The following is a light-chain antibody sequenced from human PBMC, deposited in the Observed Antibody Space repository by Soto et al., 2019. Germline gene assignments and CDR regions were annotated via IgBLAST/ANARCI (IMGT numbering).Light chain of an antibody. Sequence: DIQMTQSPSTLSASVGDRVTITCRASQSISSWLAWYQQKPGKAPKLLIFDAFRLESGVPSRFSGSGSGTEFPLTNSHLQADDFAPYYCQQYNSYSQFTFGPGTKVDIK. CDR2: DAF. J-gene: IGKJ3*01. CDR3: QQYNSYSQFT. V-gene: IGKV1-5*01. CDR1: QSISSW.